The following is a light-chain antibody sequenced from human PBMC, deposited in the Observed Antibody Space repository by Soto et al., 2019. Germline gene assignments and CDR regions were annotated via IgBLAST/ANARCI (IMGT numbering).Light chain of an antibody. Sequence: GLSQSPGTLSLSPGERATLSCRASQSVSSYLAWYQQKPGQAPRLLLYDASNRATGIPARFSGSGSGTDFTLTISRLEPEDFAVYYCQQYGSSFGQGRRLEVK. CDR1: QSVSSY. J-gene: IGKJ5*01. V-gene: IGKV3-20*01. CDR2: DAS. CDR3: QQYGSS.